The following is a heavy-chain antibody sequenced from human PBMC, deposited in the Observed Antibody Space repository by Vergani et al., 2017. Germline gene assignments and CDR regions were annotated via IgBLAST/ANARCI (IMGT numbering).Heavy chain of an antibody. V-gene: IGHV4-4*02. Sequence: QVQLQESGPGLVKPSGTLSLTCAVSGGSISSSNWWSWVRPPPGKGLEWIGYIYYSGSTNYNPSLKSRFTISVDTSKNQFSLKLSFVTAADTAVYYCARLYCSSTSCYGMDVWGQGTTVTVSS. CDR3: ARLYCSSTSCYGMDV. D-gene: IGHD2-2*01. CDR2: IYYSGST. CDR1: GGSISSSNW. J-gene: IGHJ6*02.